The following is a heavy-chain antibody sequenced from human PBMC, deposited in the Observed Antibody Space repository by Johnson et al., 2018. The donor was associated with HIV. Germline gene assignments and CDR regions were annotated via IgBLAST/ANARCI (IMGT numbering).Heavy chain of an antibody. CDR1: GFTFSSYW. Sequence: EMQLVESGGGVVQPGGSLRLSCAASGFTFSSYWMSWVRQAPGKGLEWVANIKQDGSEKYYVDSVKGRFTISRDNAKNSLYLQMTSVRAEDTALYYCAGGGGGSGWYGCAFDIWGQGTMVTVSS. CDR2: IKQDGSEK. CDR3: AGGGGGSGWYGCAFDI. J-gene: IGHJ3*02. V-gene: IGHV3-7*01. D-gene: IGHD6-19*01.